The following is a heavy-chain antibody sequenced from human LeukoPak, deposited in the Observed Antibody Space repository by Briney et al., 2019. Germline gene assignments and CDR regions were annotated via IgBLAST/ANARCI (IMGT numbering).Heavy chain of an antibody. CDR1: GFTFSSYA. Sequence: GGSLRLSCAASGFTFSSYAMHWVRQAPGKGLEWVAVISYDGSNKYYADSVKGRFTISRDNSKNTLYLQMNSLRAEDTAVYYCARDYGSGWYPEVDYWGRGTLVTVSS. CDR2: ISYDGSNK. D-gene: IGHD6-19*01. CDR3: ARDYGSGWYPEVDY. J-gene: IGHJ4*02. V-gene: IGHV3-30-3*01.